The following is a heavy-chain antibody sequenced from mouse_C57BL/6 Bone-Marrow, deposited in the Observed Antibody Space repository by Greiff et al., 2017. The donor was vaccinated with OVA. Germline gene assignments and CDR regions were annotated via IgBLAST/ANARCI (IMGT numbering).Heavy chain of an antibody. J-gene: IGHJ3*01. CDR2: INPNNGGT. CDR3: ARLDGSPFAY. V-gene: IGHV1-18*01. Sequence: EVQLQQSGPELVKPGASVKIPCKASGYTFTDYNMDWVKQSHGKSLEWIGDINPNNGGTIYNQKFKGKATLTVDKSSSTAYMELRSLTSEDTAVYYCARLDGSPFAYWGQGTLVTVSA. CDR1: GYTFTDYN. D-gene: IGHD1-1*01.